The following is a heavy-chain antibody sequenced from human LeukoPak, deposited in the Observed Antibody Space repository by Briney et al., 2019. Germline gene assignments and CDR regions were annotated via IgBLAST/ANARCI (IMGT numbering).Heavy chain of an antibody. J-gene: IGHJ4*02. CDR3: ARGLQNDY. CDR2: ITASGSST. D-gene: IGHD4-11*01. V-gene: IGHV3-23*01. Sequence: PGGSLRLSCATSGFTFSSYVMTWLRQAPEKGLEWVSAITASGSSTYYADSVKGRFTISRDNSKNTLYLQMDSLTAADSALYYCARGLQNDYWGQGTLVTVSS. CDR1: GFTFSSYV.